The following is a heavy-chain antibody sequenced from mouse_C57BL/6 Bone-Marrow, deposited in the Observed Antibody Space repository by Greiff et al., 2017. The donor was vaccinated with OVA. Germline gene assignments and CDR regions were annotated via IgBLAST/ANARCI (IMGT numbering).Heavy chain of an antibody. CDR1: GYAFTNYL. V-gene: IGHV1-54*01. J-gene: IGHJ3*01. CDR2: INPGSGGT. Sequence: VQLLQSGAELVRPGTSVKVSCKASGYAFTNYLIEWVKQRPGQGLEWIGWINPGSGGTNYNEKLKGKATLTADKSSSTAYMQLSSLTSEDTAVYFCARARGANWDVLAYWGQGTLVTVSA. D-gene: IGHD4-1*01. CDR3: ARARGANWDVLAY.